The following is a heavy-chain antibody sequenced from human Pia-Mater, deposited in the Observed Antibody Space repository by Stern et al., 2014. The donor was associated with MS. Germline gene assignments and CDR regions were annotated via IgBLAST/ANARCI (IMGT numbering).Heavy chain of an antibody. V-gene: IGHV1-18*01. CDR3: ARAAGILDF. J-gene: IGHJ4*02. CDR1: GYTFTSYG. D-gene: IGHD1-1*01. CDR2: ISAYNGNT. Sequence: DQLVESGNEVKKPGASVKVSCEASGYTFTSYGISWVRQAPGQGLEGMGWISAYNGNTNYEQKFQDRVTMTTDTSTSTVYMELRNLRSDDAALYYCARAAGILDFWGQGTLVTVSS.